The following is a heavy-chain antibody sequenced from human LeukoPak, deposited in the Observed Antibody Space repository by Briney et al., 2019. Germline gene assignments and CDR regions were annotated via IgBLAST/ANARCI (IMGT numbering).Heavy chain of an antibody. CDR1: GYTFTGYY. D-gene: IGHD3-22*01. CDR3: ARLPGYYDSSGYLR. Sequence: ASVKVSCKASGYTFTGYYMHWVRQAPGQGLEWMGWINPNSGGTNYAQKFQGRVTMTRDTSISTAYMELSRLRSGDTAVYYCARLPGYYDSSGYLRWGQGTLVTVSS. J-gene: IGHJ4*02. CDR2: INPNSGGT. V-gene: IGHV1-2*02.